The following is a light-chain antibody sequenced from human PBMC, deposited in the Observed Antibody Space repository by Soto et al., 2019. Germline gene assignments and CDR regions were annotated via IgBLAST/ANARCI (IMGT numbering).Light chain of an antibody. V-gene: IGLV2-23*01. CDR2: EDS. CDR3: CSYAGSGTYV. Sequence: QSALTQPASVSGSPGQSITISCTGTSSDVGSYNLVSWYQQHPGKAPQLMIYEDSKRPSGVSTRFSGSKSGNTASPTISGLQAEDEADYYCCSYAGSGTYVFGTGTKLTVL. J-gene: IGLJ1*01. CDR1: SSDVGSYNL.